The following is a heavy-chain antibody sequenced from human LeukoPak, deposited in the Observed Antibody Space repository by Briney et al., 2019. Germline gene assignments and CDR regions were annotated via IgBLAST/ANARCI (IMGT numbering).Heavy chain of an antibody. D-gene: IGHD2-2*01. CDR1: GATFTSYA. V-gene: IGHV1-69*05. Sequence: SVKLSCKASGATFTSYAISWVRQAPGQGLEWMVRIIPIFGTANYTQKFQGRVTITTDESTSTAYMELSSLRSEDTAVYYCARVDRYCSSASCYPTDYWGQGTLVTVSS. J-gene: IGHJ4*02. CDR3: ARVDRYCSSASCYPTDY. CDR2: IIPIFGTA.